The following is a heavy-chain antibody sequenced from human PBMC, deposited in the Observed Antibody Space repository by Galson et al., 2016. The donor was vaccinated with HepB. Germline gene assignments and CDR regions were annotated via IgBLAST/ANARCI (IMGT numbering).Heavy chain of an antibody. D-gene: IGHD3-22*01. Sequence: SLRLSCAASGFTFSNYWMHWVRQAPGKGLVWVSRINSDGSSRSHADSVKGRFSISRDNAKNTLYLEMNTLRDEDTAVYYCARERWSRIDDSSASFVYWGQGTLVTFAS. V-gene: IGHV3-74*01. J-gene: IGHJ4*02. CDR3: ARERWSRIDDSSASFVY. CDR1: GFTFSNYW. CDR2: INSDGSSR.